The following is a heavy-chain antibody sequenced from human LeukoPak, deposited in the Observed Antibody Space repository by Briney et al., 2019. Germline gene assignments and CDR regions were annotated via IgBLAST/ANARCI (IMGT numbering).Heavy chain of an antibody. CDR3: AKDLKELWFGEQPPPFFDY. CDR2: ISWNSGSI. Sequence: PGGSLRLSCAASGFTFDDYAMHWVRQAPGKGLEWVSGISWNSGSIGYADSVKGRFTISRDNAKNSLYLQMNSLRAEDTALYYCAKDLKELWFGEQPPPFFDYWGQGTLVTVSS. V-gene: IGHV3-9*01. D-gene: IGHD3-10*01. J-gene: IGHJ4*02. CDR1: GFTFDDYA.